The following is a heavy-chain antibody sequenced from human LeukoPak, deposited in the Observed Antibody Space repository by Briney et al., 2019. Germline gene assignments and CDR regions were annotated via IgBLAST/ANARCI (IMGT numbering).Heavy chain of an antibody. D-gene: IGHD3-16*02. CDR2: INHSGST. J-gene: IGHJ5*02. Sequence: SETLSLTCAVYGGSFSGYYWSWIRQPPGKGLEWIGEINHSGSTNYNPSLKSRVTISVDTSKNQFSLKLSSVTAADTAVYYCARERDYVWGSYRYTNWFDPWGQGTLVTVSS. CDR3: ARERDYVWGSYRYTNWFDP. CDR1: GGSFSGYY. V-gene: IGHV4-34*01.